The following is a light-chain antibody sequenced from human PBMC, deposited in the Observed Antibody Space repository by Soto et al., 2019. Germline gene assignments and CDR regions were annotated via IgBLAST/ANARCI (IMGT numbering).Light chain of an antibody. CDR3: QQSYNTPPT. Sequence: DIQMTQSPSSLSASVGDRVTITCRASQSISTYLNWYQQKPGKAPKLLIYAASSLQSGVPSRFSGSGSGADFTLTITSLQPEDFATYSGQQSYNTPPTCGPGTTVEIK. J-gene: IGKJ3*01. CDR1: QSISTY. V-gene: IGKV1-39*01. CDR2: AAS.